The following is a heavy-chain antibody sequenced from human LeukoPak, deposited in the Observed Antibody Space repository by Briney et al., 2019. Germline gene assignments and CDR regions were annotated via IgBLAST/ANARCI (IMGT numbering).Heavy chain of an antibody. J-gene: IGHJ4*02. CDR3: ARVELRNARFGELLLFDY. CDR1: GSTFSSYW. CDR2: IKQDGSEK. D-gene: IGHD3-10*01. Sequence: GGSLRLSCAASGSTFSSYWMSWVRQAPGKGLEWVANIKQDGSEKYYVDSVKGRFTISRDNAKNSLYLQMNSLRAEDTAVYYCARVELRNARFGELLLFDYWGQGTLVTVSS. V-gene: IGHV3-7*03.